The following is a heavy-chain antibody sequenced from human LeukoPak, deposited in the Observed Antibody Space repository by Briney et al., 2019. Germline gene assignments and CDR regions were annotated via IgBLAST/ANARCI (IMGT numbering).Heavy chain of an antibody. D-gene: IGHD2-8*01. Sequence: GGSLRLSCAAPGFTFSSYWMHWVHQAPGKGLVWVPRINSDGSSTSYADSVKGRFTISRDNAKDTLYLQMNSLRAEDTAVYYCARDLYAPRNNWFDPWGQGTLVTVSS. CDR2: INSDGSST. J-gene: IGHJ5*02. V-gene: IGHV3-74*01. CDR1: GFTFSSYW. CDR3: ARDLYAPRNNWFDP.